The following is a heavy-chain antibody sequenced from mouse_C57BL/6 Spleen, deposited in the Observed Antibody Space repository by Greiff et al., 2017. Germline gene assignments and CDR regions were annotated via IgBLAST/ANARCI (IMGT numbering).Heavy chain of an antibody. CDR3: ARGRFITTVVATEYYFDY. V-gene: IGHV1-80*01. J-gene: IGHJ2*01. D-gene: IGHD1-1*01. CDR1: GYAFSSYG. Sequence: QVQLKESGAELVKPGASVKISCKASGYAFSSYGMNWVKQRPGKGLEWIGQIYPGDGDTNYNGKFKGKDTLTADKSSSTAYMQLSSLTSEDSAVYFCARGRFITTVVATEYYFDYWGQGTTLTVSS. CDR2: IYPGDGDT.